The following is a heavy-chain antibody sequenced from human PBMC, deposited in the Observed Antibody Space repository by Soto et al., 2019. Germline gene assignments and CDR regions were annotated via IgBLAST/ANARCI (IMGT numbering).Heavy chain of an antibody. V-gene: IGHV4-34*01. CDR3: ARGDPDWFDP. CDR2: INHSGST. Sequence: PSETLSLSCAVYGGSFSGYYWSWIRQPPGKGLEWIGEINHSGSTNYNPSLKSRVTISVDTSKNQFSLKLSSVTAADTAVYYCARGDPDWFDPWGQGTLVTVSS. CDR1: GGSFSGYY. J-gene: IGHJ5*02.